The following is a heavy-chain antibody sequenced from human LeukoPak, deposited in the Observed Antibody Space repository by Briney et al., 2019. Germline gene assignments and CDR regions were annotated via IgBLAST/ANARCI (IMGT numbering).Heavy chain of an antibody. CDR2: IYYSGST. CDR3: ASPPTRIAVAGGTEYFQH. D-gene: IGHD6-19*01. Sequence: PSETLSLTCTVSVGSISSSSYYWGWIRQPPGKGLEWIGSIYYSGSTYYNPSLKSRVTISVDTSKNQFSLKLSSVTAADTAVYYCASPPTRIAVAGGTEYFQHWGQGTLVTVSS. CDR1: VGSISSSSYY. V-gene: IGHV4-39*01. J-gene: IGHJ1*01.